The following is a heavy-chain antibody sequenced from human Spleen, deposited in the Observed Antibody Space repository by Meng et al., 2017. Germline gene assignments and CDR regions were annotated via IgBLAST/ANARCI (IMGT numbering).Heavy chain of an antibody. D-gene: IGHD4-17*01. CDR3: ARDGPTVTTSPWFDP. Sequence: SGLALLGPCETLYRTLTCSNGSCRRGGYVWSGIRQPPGTGLEWVGYISYIGNTNYNPSLKSRLTMSVYASKNQFSLKLTSVTAADTAIYYCARDGPTVTTSPWFDPWGQGTLVTVSS. J-gene: IGHJ5*02. V-gene: IGHV4-61*08. CDR2: ISYIGNT. CDR1: NGSCRRGGYV.